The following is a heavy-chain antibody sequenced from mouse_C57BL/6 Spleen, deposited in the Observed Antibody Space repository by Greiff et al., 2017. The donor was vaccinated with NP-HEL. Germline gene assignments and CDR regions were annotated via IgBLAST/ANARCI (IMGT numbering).Heavy chain of an antibody. CDR3: ARRRDYAMDY. V-gene: IGHV5-17*01. CDR2: ISSGSSTI. Sequence: EVKLMESGGGLVKPGGSLKLSCAASGFTFSDYGMHWVRQAPEQGLEWVAYISSGSSTIYYADTVKGRFTISRDNAKNTLFLQMTSLRSEDTAMYYCARRRDYAMDYWGQGTSGTVSS. CDR1: GFTFSDYG. J-gene: IGHJ4*01.